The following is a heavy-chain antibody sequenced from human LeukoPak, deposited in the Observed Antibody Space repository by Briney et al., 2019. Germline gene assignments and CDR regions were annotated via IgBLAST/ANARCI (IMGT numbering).Heavy chain of an antibody. CDR2: INPNSGGT. J-gene: IGHJ4*02. CDR1: GYTFTGYY. Sequence: ASVKVSCKASGYTFTGYYMHWVRQAPGQGLEWMGWINPNSGGTNYAQKFQGRVTMTGDTSMDTVYMEVTRLTSDDTALYYCAREHDLGYCSGAKCYGGDYFDNWGQGTLVTVSS. CDR3: AREHDLGYCSGAKCYGGDYFDN. V-gene: IGHV1-2*02. D-gene: IGHD2-15*01.